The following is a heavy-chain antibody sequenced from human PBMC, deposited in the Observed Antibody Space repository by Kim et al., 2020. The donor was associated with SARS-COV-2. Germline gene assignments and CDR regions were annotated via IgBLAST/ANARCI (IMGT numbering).Heavy chain of an antibody. Sequence: GKGRFTIPGDNSRNTLYLQMNGLRAEDTAVYYCARVLAEDYYLDYYGMDVWGQGTTVTVSS. J-gene: IGHJ6*02. V-gene: IGHV3-30*01. D-gene: IGHD3-22*01. CDR3: ARVLAEDYYLDYYGMDV.